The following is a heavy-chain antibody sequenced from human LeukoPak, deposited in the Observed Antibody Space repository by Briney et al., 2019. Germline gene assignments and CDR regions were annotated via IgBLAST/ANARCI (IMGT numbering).Heavy chain of an antibody. Sequence: SETLSLTCTVSGGSISTYQWTWVRHPPGKGMEGLGNIYKSGNTNYNRSLKSRVTMSVDTFKNQFSLKLSSVTAADTAVYYCARDGPQWLAAFDHWGQGILVTVSS. CDR1: GGSISTYQ. D-gene: IGHD6-19*01. CDR2: IYKSGNT. V-gene: IGHV4-59*01. CDR3: ARDGPQWLAAFDH. J-gene: IGHJ4*02.